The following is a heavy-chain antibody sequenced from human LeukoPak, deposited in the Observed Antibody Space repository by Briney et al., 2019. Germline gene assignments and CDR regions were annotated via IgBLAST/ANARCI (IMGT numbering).Heavy chain of an antibody. CDR1: GFTVSSNY. V-gene: IGHV3-53*01. Sequence: GGSLRLSCAASGFTVSSNYMSWVRQAPGKGLEWVSVTYSGGTTYYADSVKGRFTISRDNSKNTLYLQMNSLRAEDTAVYYCANNPMVRGVIITHYYYYMDVWGKGTTVTISS. CDR3: ANNPMVRGVIITHYYYYMDV. CDR2: TYSGGTT. J-gene: IGHJ6*03. D-gene: IGHD3-10*01.